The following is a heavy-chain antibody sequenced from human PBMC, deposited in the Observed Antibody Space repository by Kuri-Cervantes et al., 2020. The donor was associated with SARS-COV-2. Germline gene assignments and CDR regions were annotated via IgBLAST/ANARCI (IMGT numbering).Heavy chain of an antibody. CDR3: ARGYEARYSSSWYLDY. D-gene: IGHD6-13*01. Sequence: GESLKISCAASRFTFNNYAMSWVRQAPGKGLEWVSGISGSGDNTYYADSVKGRFTISRDNFKNTVYLQMNSLRAEDTAVYYCARGYEARYSSSWYLDYWGQGTLVTVSS. J-gene: IGHJ4*02. CDR2: ISGSGDNT. V-gene: IGHV3-23*01. CDR1: RFTFNNYA.